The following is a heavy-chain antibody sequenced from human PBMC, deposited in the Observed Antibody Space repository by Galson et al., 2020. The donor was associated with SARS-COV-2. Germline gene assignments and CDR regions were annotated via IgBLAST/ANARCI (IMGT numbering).Heavy chain of an antibody. J-gene: IGHJ6*02. CDR2: INPNSGGT. CDR1: GYTFSGYY. V-gene: IGHV1-2*04. CDR3: AGSRGAMTGYQYYGRGV. Sequence: ASVKVSCKASGYTFSGYYMHWVRQAPGQGLEWMGWINPNSGGTNYAQKFQGWVTMTRDTAISTAYMEVTRLRSDDTAVYYCAGSRGAMTGYQYYGRGVWGQGTTVTVSS. D-gene: IGHD2-2*01.